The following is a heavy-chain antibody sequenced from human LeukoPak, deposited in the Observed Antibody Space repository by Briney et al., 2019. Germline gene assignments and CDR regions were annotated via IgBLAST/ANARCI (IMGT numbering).Heavy chain of an antibody. CDR1: GYTFTSYG. CDR2: ISTYNGNT. J-gene: IGHJ4*02. Sequence: ASVKVSCKASGYTFTSYGISWVRQAPGQGLEWMGWISTYNGNTNYAQKLQGRVTMTTDTSTSTAYMELRSLRSDDTAVYYCARDTPVTTSYSFDYWGQGTLVTVSS. V-gene: IGHV1-18*01. CDR3: ARDTPVTTSYSFDY. D-gene: IGHD4-17*01.